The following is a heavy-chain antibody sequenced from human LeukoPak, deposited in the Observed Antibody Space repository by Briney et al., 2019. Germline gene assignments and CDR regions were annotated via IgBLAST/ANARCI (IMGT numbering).Heavy chain of an antibody. CDR1: GFTLTWHV. CDR2: IHHNGDIT. J-gene: IGHJ4*02. V-gene: IGHV3-64D*06. CDR3: ARDMSGTYSFDY. Sequence: GGYLRLSCSASGFTLTWHVMHWVRQAPGKALEYVSFIHHNGDITSYADSVRGRFTVARDNSKNSLFLELSSLRTDDTAVYYCARDMSGTYSFDYWGQGTLVTVSS. D-gene: IGHD1-26*01.